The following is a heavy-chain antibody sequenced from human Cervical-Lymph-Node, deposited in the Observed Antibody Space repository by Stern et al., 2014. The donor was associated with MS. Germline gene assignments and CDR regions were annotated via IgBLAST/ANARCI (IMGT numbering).Heavy chain of an antibody. Sequence: QVQLQESGPGLVKPSETLSLTCTVSGGSITNYHWSWIRQPPGKGLEWIGYIYSSGSTRFKPSLESRVTMSVDTSKKQLYMILSSETAADTALYYCVRDGSSSSGVFGLWGRGTLVTVSS. V-gene: IGHV4-4*08. J-gene: IGHJ2*01. D-gene: IGHD6-6*01. CDR1: GGSITNYH. CDR3: VRDGSSSSGVFGL. CDR2: IYSSGST.